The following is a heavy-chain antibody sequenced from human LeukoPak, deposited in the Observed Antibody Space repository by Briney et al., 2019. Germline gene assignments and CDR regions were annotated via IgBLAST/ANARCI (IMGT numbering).Heavy chain of an antibody. D-gene: IGHD1-26*01. CDR3: AGGVGATTYF. J-gene: IGHJ4*02. CDR2: IYYGGST. CDR1: GGSFSSRDDY. Sequence: ASETLSLTCTVSGGSFSSRDDYWGWIRQPPGKGLQWIGVIYYGGSTYYHPSLKSRVTISMDTSKSQVSLRLTSLTAADTAVYYCAGGVGATTYFWGQGTLVTVSS. V-gene: IGHV4-39*07.